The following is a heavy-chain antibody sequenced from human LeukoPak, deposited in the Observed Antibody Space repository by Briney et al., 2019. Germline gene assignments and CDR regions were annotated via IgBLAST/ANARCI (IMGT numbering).Heavy chain of an antibody. V-gene: IGHV1-2*02. Sequence: GASVKVSCKASGYTFTGYYMHWVRQAPGQGLEWMGWINPNSGGTNYAQKFQGRVTTTRDTSISTAYMELSRLRSDDTAVYYCATPLGPVRRWLQPDYWGQGTLVTVSS. D-gene: IGHD5-24*01. CDR1: GYTFTGYY. CDR2: INPNSGGT. J-gene: IGHJ4*02. CDR3: ATPLGPVRRWLQPDY.